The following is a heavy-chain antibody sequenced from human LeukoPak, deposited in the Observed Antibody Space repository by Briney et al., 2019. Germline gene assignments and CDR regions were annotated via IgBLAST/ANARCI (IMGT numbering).Heavy chain of an antibody. CDR2: FDPEDGET. D-gene: IGHD4-17*01. V-gene: IGHV1-24*01. CDR3: ATNVATVRELFDY. CDR1: GYTLTELS. J-gene: IGHJ4*02. Sequence: ASVKVSCKVAGYTLTELSMHWVRQAPGKGLEWMGGFDPEDGETIYAQKFQGRVTMTEDTSTDTAYMELSSLRSEDTAVYYCATNVATVRELFDYWGQGTLVTVSS.